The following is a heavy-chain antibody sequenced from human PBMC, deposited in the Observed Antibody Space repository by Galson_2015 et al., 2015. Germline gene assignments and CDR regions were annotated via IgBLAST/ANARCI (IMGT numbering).Heavy chain of an antibody. CDR1: GFTFSSYS. CDR3: ARDRCGGDCYDYYYYGMDV. D-gene: IGHD2-21*02. V-gene: IGHV3-21*01. CDR2: ISSSSSYI. J-gene: IGHJ6*02. Sequence: SLRLSCAASGFTFSSYSMNWVRQAPGKGLEWVSSISSSSSYIYYADSVKGRFTISRDNAKNSLYLQMNSLRAEDTAVHYCARDRCGGDCYDYYYYGMDVWGQGTTVTVSS.